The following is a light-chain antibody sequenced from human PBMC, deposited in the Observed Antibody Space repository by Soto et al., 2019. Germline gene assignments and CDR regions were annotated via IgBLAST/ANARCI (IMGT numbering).Light chain of an antibody. CDR1: QRIDTS. CDR2: NAA. Sequence: EIVRTQSPATLSVSPGERATLSCRASQRIDTSLAWYQQRPGQAPRLLLYNAATRATGIPAGFSGSGFGTDFILTVSCLQSDACALYYCQQYYKWPAFTFGRGTKVDI. J-gene: IGKJ3*01. CDR3: QQYYKWPAFT. V-gene: IGKV3-15*01.